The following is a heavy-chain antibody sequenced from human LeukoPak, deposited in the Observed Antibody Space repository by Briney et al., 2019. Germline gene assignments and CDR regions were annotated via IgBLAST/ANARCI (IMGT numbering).Heavy chain of an antibody. CDR2: ISGNNGDR. CDR3: ARERRGQTWNHGIDV. J-gene: IGHJ6*02. D-gene: IGHD1-1*01. V-gene: IGHV1-18*01. CDR1: GYTFTNYA. Sequence: GASVTVSCKAFGYTFTNYAITWVRQAPGQGLEWMGWISGNNGDREYASKVQGRLSLSTDPSTGTALMELRSLRSDYTAVYYCARERRGQTWNHGIDVWGQGITVIVSS.